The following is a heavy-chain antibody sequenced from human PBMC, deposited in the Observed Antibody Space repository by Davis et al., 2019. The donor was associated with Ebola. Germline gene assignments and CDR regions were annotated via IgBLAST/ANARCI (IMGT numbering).Heavy chain of an antibody. CDR2: IIPILGIA. V-gene: IGHV1-69*10. CDR1: GGTFSSYA. Sequence: SVKVSCKASGGTFSSYAISWVRQAPGQGLEWMGGIIPILGIANYAQKFQGRVTITADESTSTAYMELSRLRSDDTAVYYCARESYYGSGSYGVDYWGQGTLVTVSS. J-gene: IGHJ4*02. D-gene: IGHD3-10*01. CDR3: ARESYYGSGSYGVDY.